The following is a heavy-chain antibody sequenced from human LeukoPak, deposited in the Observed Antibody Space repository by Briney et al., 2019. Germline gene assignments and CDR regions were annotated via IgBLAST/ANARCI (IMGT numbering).Heavy chain of an antibody. V-gene: IGHV3-53*01. D-gene: IGHD3-10*01. CDR1: GFTVSSNY. Sequence: GGSLRLSCAASGFTVSSNYISWVRQAPGKGLGWVSVIYSGGSTYYADSVKGRFTISRDNSKNTLYLQMNSLRAEDTAMYYCAREKLVQGVIIGLDYWGQGTLVTVSS. CDR2: IYSGGST. CDR3: AREKLVQGVIIGLDY. J-gene: IGHJ4*02.